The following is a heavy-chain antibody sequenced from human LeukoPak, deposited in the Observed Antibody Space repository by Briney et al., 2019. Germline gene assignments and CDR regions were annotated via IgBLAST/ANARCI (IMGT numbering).Heavy chain of an antibody. D-gene: IGHD2-2*01. Sequence: PSETLSLTCTVSGVSIGSYFWSWIRQPPGKGLEWIGYIDNRGSTNYNPSLKSRVTISVDTSKNQFSLKLSSVTAADTAVYYCARQQYSISPLFHYWGQGTLVTVSS. CDR3: ARQQYSISPLFHY. CDR1: GVSIGSYF. CDR2: IDNRGST. J-gene: IGHJ4*02. V-gene: IGHV4-59*08.